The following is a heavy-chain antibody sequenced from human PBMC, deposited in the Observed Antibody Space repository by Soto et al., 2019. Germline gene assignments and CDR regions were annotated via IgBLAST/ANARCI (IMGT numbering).Heavy chain of an antibody. CDR3: ARVSAYCGGDCYLGAFDI. CDR2: IYSGGST. CDR1: GFTFSSYG. D-gene: IGHD2-21*01. Sequence: PGGSLRLSCAASGFTFSSYGMHWVRQAPGKGLEWVAVIYSGGSTYYADSVKGRFTISRDNSKNTLYLQMNSLRAEDTAVYYCARVSAYCGGDCYLGAFDIWGQGTMVTVSS. V-gene: IGHV3-NL1*01. J-gene: IGHJ3*02.